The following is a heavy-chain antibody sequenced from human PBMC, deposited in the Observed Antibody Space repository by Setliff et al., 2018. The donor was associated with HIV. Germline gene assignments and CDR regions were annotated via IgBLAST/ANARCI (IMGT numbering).Heavy chain of an antibody. V-gene: IGHV4-31*03. Sequence: SETLSLTCIVSGDFISSTDSYWGWIRQPPGKGLEWIAYINNSGRIYYNPSLKSRVTISVDTSKNQFSLKLSSVTAADTAVYYCARDLREVGGGSYADYWGQGTLVTVSS. D-gene: IGHD1-26*01. CDR1: GDFISSTDSY. CDR3: ARDLREVGGGSYADY. J-gene: IGHJ4*02. CDR2: INNSGRI.